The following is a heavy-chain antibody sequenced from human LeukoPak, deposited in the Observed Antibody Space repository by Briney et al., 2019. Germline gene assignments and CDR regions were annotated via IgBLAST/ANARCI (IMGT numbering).Heavy chain of an antibody. CDR3: ARSFVMNYYDTHPGDHDAFDI. J-gene: IGHJ3*02. D-gene: IGHD3-22*01. CDR1: GGSISSSSYY. CDR2: IYYSGST. V-gene: IGHV4-39*07. Sequence: PSQTLSLTCTDSGGSISSSSYYWGWIRQPPGKGLEWIGGIYYSGSTYYNPSLKSRVTISVDTSKNQFSLKLSSVTAADTAVYYCARSFVMNYYDTHPGDHDAFDIWGQGTMVTVSS.